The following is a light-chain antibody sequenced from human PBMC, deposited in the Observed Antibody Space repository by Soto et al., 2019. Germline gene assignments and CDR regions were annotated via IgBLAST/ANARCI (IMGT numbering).Light chain of an antibody. Sequence: QSALTQPASVSGSPGQPITISCTGTSSDVGGYNYVSWYQQHPGKAPKLMIFEVSYRPSGVSNRFSGSKSGNTASLTISELQAEDEADYYCSSYISSSTFVVFGGGTKLTVL. CDR1: SSDVGGYNY. J-gene: IGLJ2*01. CDR3: SSYISSSTFVV. V-gene: IGLV2-14*01. CDR2: EVS.